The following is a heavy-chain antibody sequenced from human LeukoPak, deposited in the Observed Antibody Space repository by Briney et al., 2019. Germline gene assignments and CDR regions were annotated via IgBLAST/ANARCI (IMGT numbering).Heavy chain of an antibody. CDR2: IYLGDSDT. CDR3: ATLVGYGSFFDY. Sequence: WVRQPPGKGLEYMGIIYLGDSDTRYSPSFQGQVTISADKSISTAYLQWSSLKASDTAMYYCATLVGYGSFFDYWGQGTLVTVSS. J-gene: IGHJ4*02. V-gene: IGHV5-51*01. D-gene: IGHD3-10*01.